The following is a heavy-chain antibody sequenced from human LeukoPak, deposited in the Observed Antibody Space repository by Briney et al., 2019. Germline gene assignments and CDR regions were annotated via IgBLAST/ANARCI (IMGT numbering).Heavy chain of an antibody. D-gene: IGHD2-2*01. CDR3: ARYAAGYCSSTSCRHSKGFDY. CDR2: IYTSGST. CDR1: GGSISSYY. J-gene: IGHJ4*02. Sequence: PSETLSLTCTVSGGSISSYYWSWIRQPPGKGLEWIGYIYTSGSTNYNPSLKSRVTISVDTSKNQFSLKLSSVTAADTAVYYCARYAAGYCSSTSCRHSKGFDYWGQGTLVTVSS. V-gene: IGHV4-4*09.